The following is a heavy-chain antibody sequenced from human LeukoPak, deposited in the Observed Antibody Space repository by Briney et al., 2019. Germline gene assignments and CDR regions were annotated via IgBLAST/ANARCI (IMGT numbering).Heavy chain of an antibody. CDR3: ARGSTSSSDMDV. CDR1: GFTFSSYG. V-gene: IGHV3-33*01. J-gene: IGHJ6*03. D-gene: IGHD2-2*01. Sequence: PGGSLRLSCAASGFTFSSYGMHWVRQAPGKGLEWVAVIWYDGSNKYYADSVKGLFTISRDNSKNTLYLQMNSLRAEDTAVYYCARGSTSSSDMDVWGKGTTVTVSS. CDR2: IWYDGSNK.